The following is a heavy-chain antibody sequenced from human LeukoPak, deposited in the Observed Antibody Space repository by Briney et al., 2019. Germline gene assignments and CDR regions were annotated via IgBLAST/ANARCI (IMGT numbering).Heavy chain of an antibody. CDR1: GGSISSSSYY. CDR2: IYYSGST. D-gene: IGHD2-2*01. Sequence: SETLSLTCTVSGGSISSSSYYWGWIRQPPGKGLEWIGSIYYSGSTYYNPSLKSRVTISVATSKNQFSLKLSSVTAADTAVYYCASSRYCSSTSCYRVPDYYYYYMDVWGKGTTVTVSS. V-gene: IGHV4-39*01. J-gene: IGHJ6*03. CDR3: ASSRYCSSTSCYRVPDYYYYYMDV.